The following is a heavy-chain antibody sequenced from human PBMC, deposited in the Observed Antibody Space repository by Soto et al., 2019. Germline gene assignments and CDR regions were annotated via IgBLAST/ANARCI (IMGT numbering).Heavy chain of an antibody. CDR3: ARDMDFDYGDYDQSGRGAFDI. CDR2: ISAYNGNT. V-gene: IGHV1-18*01. Sequence: ASVKVSCKASGYTFTSYGISWVRQAPGQVLEWMGWISAYNGNTNYAQKLQGRVTMTTDTSTSTAYMELRSLRSDDTAVYYCARDMDFDYGDYDQSGRGAFDIWGQGTMVTVSS. D-gene: IGHD4-17*01. CDR1: GYTFTSYG. J-gene: IGHJ3*02.